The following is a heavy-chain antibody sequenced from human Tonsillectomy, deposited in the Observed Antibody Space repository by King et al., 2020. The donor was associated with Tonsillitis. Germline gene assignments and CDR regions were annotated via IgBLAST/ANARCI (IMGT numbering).Heavy chain of an antibody. Sequence: LQLQESGPGLVKPSETLSLTCTVSGGSISSSSYYWGWIRQPPGRGLEWIGSIYYSGSTYYNPSLKSRVTISVDTSKNQFSLKLSSVTAADTAVYYCARNEELTTVTTYFDYWGQGTLVTVSS. CDR1: GGSISSSSYY. V-gene: IGHV4-39*07. D-gene: IGHD4-17*01. CDR2: IYYSGST. CDR3: ARNEELTTVTTYFDY. J-gene: IGHJ4*02.